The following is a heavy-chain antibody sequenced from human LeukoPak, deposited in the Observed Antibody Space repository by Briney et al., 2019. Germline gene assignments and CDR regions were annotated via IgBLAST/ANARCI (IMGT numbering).Heavy chain of an antibody. CDR1: GFTVSSNY. CDR3: ARDAGNYDSGTSRFDY. Sequence: PGGSLRLSCAASGFTVSSNYMSWVRQAPGKGLEWVSVIYSGGATFYADSVKGRFTISRDNSKNTLFLQMNSLRAEDTALYYCARDAGNYDSGTSRFDYWGQGTLVTLSS. J-gene: IGHJ4*02. V-gene: IGHV3-53*01. CDR2: IYSGGAT. D-gene: IGHD3-10*01.